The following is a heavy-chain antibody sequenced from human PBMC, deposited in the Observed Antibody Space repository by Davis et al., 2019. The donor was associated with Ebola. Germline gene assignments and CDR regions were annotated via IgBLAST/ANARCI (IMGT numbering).Heavy chain of an antibody. V-gene: IGHV1-2*02. D-gene: IGHD1-26*01. J-gene: IGHJ4*02. CDR1: GYTFTSYD. CDR3: ARVGRRRWVGATDY. Sequence: ASVKVSCQASGYTFTSYDINWVRQATGQGLEWMGWINPNSGGTNYAQKFQGRVTMTRDTSTSTVYMELSSLRSEDTAVYYCARVGRRRWVGATDYWGQGTLVTVSS. CDR2: INPNSGGT.